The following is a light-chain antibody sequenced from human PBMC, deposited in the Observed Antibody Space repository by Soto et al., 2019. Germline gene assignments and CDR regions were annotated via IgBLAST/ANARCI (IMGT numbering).Light chain of an antibody. CDR3: CSSTARNTFDVL. J-gene: IGLJ2*01. CDR2: EDS. V-gene: IGLV2-23*02. Sequence: QSALTQPASVSGSPGQSITISCTGTSSDIGNHNLVSWYQHHPGKAPKVIIYEDSKRPSGVSDRFSGSKSDNTASLTISGLQPEVEADYYCCSSTARNTFDVLFGGGTKLTVL. CDR1: SSDIGNHNL.